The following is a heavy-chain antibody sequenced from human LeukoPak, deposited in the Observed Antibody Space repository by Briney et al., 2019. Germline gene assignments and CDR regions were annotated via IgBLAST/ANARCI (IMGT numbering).Heavy chain of an antibody. V-gene: IGHV3-23*01. CDR3: VKESPYPVGGTGRIYYFDN. CDR1: GFAFSAYA. J-gene: IGHJ4*02. CDR2: ITPAAT. D-gene: IGHD6-19*01. Sequence: GGSLRLSCAASGFAFSAYAMSWVRQAPGKGLEWVSAITPAATYYADIVKGRFSVSRDISKNTLSLEMHSLRSEDTAVYYCVKESPYPVGGTGRIYYFDNWGQGALVTVSS.